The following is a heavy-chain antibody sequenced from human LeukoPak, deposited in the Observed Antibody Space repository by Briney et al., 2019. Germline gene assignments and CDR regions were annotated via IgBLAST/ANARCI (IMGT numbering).Heavy chain of an antibody. V-gene: IGHV1-46*01. Sequence: ASVKVSCKASGYTFTGYYMHWVRQAPGQGLEWMGIINPSGGSTSYAQKFQGRVTMTRDMSTSTVYMELSSLRSEDTAVYYCARVILTGYYYDYWGQGTLVTVSS. CDR2: INPSGGST. J-gene: IGHJ4*02. CDR1: GYTFTGYY. CDR3: ARVILTGYYYDY. D-gene: IGHD3-9*01.